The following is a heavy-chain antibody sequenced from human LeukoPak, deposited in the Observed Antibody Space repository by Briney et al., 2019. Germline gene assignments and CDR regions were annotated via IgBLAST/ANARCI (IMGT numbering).Heavy chain of an antibody. J-gene: IGHJ4*02. CDR1: GFSFAYYG. D-gene: IGHD3-10*01. CDR3: AKGDGSGSYSLPYFDY. V-gene: IGHV3-23*01. Sequence: GGSLRLSCTASGFSFAYYGMSWVRQAPGMGLEWVSIISDSGGRTNYADSVKGRFTISRDNSKNTFYLQMNSLRVEDTAVYYCAKGDGSGSYSLPYFDYWGQGTLVTVSS. CDR2: ISDSGGRT.